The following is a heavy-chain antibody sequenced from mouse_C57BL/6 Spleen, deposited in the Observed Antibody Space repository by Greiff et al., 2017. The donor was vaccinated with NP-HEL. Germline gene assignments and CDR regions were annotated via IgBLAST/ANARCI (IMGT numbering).Heavy chain of an antibody. CDR3: ARRDDYDGGRFDY. CDR1: GYTFTDHT. V-gene: IGHV1-78*01. CDR2: IYPRDGST. J-gene: IGHJ2*01. D-gene: IGHD2-4*01. Sequence: VQLQQSDAELVKPGASVKISCKVSGYTFTDHTIHWMKQRPEQGLAWIGYIYPRDGSTKYNEKFKGKATLTADKSSSTAYMQLNSLTSEDSAVYFCARRDDYDGGRFDYWGQGTTLTVSS.